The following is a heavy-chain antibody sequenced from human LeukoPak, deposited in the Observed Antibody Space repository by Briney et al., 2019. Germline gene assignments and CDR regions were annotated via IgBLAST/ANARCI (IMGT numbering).Heavy chain of an antibody. CDR3: ARVQNDRIGVAGLYYFDY. CDR2: TIPIFGTA. J-gene: IGHJ4*02. D-gene: IGHD6-19*01. CDR1: GGTFSSYA. V-gene: IGHV1-69*06. Sequence: SVKVSCKASGGTFSSYAINWVRQAPGQGLEWMGGTIPIFGTAKCAQKFQGRVTITADKSTSTSYMDLSSLRSEDTAVYYCARVQNDRIGVAGLYYFDYWGQGTLVTVSS.